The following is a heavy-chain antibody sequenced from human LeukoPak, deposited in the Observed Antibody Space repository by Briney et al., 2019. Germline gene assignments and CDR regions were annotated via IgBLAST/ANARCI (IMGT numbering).Heavy chain of an antibody. Sequence: GGSLRLSCAASGFTFSSYSMNWVRQAPGKGLEWVSSISNSSSYIYYADSVKGRFTISRDNAKNSLYLQMNSLRAEDTAVYYCARDATMVRGVTYIDYWGQGTLVTVSS. CDR1: GFTFSSYS. CDR3: ARDATMVRGVTYIDY. J-gene: IGHJ4*02. CDR2: ISNSSSYI. D-gene: IGHD3-10*01. V-gene: IGHV3-21*01.